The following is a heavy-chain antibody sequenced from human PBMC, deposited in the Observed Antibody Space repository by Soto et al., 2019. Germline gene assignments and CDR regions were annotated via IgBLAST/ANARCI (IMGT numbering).Heavy chain of an antibody. Sequence: GASVKVYCKASGYTFTRYRINRVSQATGQGLEWMAWMNPNNGNAGFAQKFRGRVTMTRNTSISTAYMELSSLTSDDTAVYYCARGKMDIEVAGLWGQGTLVTVSS. CDR2: MNPNNGNA. CDR1: GYTFTRYR. J-gene: IGHJ4*02. D-gene: IGHD6-19*01. V-gene: IGHV1-8*01. CDR3: ARGKMDIEVAGL.